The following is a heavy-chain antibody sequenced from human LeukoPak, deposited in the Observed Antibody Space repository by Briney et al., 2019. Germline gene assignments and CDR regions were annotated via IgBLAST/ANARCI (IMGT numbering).Heavy chain of an antibody. CDR3: AKEGRIPITMIVVATDDAFDI. CDR2: ISYDGSNK. V-gene: IGHV3-30*18. Sequence: GGSLRLSCAASGFTFSNYGMHWVRQAPGKGLEWVAVISYDGSNKYYEDSVKGRFTISRDNSKNTLYLQMNRLRAEDTAVYYCAKEGRIPITMIVVATDDAFDIWGQGTMVTVSS. CDR1: GFTFSNYG. J-gene: IGHJ3*02. D-gene: IGHD3-22*01.